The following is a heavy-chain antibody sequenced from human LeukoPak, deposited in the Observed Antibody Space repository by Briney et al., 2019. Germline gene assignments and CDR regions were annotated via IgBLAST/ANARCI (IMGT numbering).Heavy chain of an antibody. J-gene: IGHJ4*02. D-gene: IGHD6-13*01. CDR1: GFTFSSYA. CDR3: ARDETGIASFAH. V-gene: IGHV3-21*01. CDR2: ISSSSSYI. Sequence: GGSLRLSCAASGFTFSSYAMSWVRQAPGKGLEWVSSISSSSSYIYYADSVKGRFTISRDNAKNSLYLQMNSLRGEDAAVYYCARDETGIASFAHWGQGTLVTVSS.